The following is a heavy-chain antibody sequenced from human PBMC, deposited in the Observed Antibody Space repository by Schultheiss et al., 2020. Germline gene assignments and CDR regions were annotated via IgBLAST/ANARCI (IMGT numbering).Heavy chain of an antibody. CDR1: GFTFSSYA. CDR3: ARDRWCSGGSPGCDYFQH. D-gene: IGHD2-15*01. CDR2: ISWNSGSI. Sequence: GGSLRLSCAASGFTFSSYAMSWVRQAPGKGLEWVSGISWNSGSIGYADSVKGRFTISRDNAKNSLYLQMNSLSAEDTAVYYCARDRWCSGGSPGCDYFQHWGQGTLVTVSS. V-gene: IGHV3-9*01. J-gene: IGHJ1*01.